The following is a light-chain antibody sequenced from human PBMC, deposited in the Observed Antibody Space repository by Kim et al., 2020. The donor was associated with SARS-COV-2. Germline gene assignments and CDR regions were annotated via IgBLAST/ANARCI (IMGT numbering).Light chain of an antibody. CDR3: SSYTSSSTPYV. Sequence: TSTCTRTSSEVGSYTYVSWYRQHTDQAPNLMIYDVRNRPSGVSNHYSGSKSGNTDSLTISGLQAEDEADYYCSSYTSSSTPYVFGTGTKVTVL. CDR2: DVR. V-gene: IGLV2-14*03. CDR1: SSEVGSYTY. J-gene: IGLJ1*01.